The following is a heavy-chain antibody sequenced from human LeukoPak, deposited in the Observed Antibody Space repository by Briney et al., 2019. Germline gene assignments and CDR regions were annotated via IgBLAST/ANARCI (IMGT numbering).Heavy chain of an antibody. Sequence: GRSLRLSCAASGFTFSSYAMHWVRQAPGKGLEWVAVISYDGSNKYYADSVKGRFTISRDNSKNTLYLQMNSLRAEDTAVYYCARDIGSNIDYWGQGTLVTVSS. J-gene: IGHJ4*02. CDR3: ARDIGSNIDY. CDR2: ISYDGSNK. CDR1: GFTFSSYA. V-gene: IGHV3-30*14. D-gene: IGHD4-11*01.